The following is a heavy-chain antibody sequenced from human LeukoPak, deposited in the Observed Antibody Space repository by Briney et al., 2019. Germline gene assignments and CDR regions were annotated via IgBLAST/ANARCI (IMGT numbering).Heavy chain of an antibody. CDR2: INHSGST. V-gene: IGHV4-34*01. J-gene: IGHJ6*02. CDR1: GGSFSGYY. D-gene: IGHD2-2*02. Sequence: PSETLSLTCAVYGGSFSGYYWSWIRQPPGKGLEWIGEINHSGSTNYNPSLKSRVTISVDTSKNQFSLKLSSVTAADTAVYYCARGGFPYCSSTSCYSLFRYYYGMDVWGQGTTVTVSS. CDR3: ARGGFPYCSSTSCYSLFRYYYGMDV.